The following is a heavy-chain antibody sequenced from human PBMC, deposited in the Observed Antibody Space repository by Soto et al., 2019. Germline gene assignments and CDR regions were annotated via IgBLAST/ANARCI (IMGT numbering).Heavy chain of an antibody. CDR3: AKEFMVRGVPPLSFGMDV. CDR1: GYPFTGPY. Sequence: ASVKVSCKASGYPFTGPYIYWVRQAPGQGLEWMGWINPSSGGTEFAEKFQGRVTVTRDTSIRTVFLELNSLRAEDTALYYCAKEFMVRGVPPLSFGMDVWGQGTTVTVSS. J-gene: IGHJ6*02. CDR2: INPSSGGT. V-gene: IGHV1-2*02. D-gene: IGHD3-10*01.